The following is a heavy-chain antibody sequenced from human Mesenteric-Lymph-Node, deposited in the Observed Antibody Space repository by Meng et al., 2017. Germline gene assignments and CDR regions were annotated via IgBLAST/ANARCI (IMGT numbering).Heavy chain of an antibody. CDR3: VRNRRPADSDSWYHYGMDV. CDR1: GFTLNRHD. CDR2: IGPGGET. J-gene: IGHJ6*02. V-gene: IGHV3-13*01. D-gene: IGHD6-13*01. Sequence: GESLKISCAASGFTLNRHDMHWVRQGTGKGLEWVSTIGPGGETYYSASVKGRFTISRENGKNSLFLQMHSLRAGDTAVYYCVRNRRPADSDSWYHYGMDVWGQGTTVTVSS.